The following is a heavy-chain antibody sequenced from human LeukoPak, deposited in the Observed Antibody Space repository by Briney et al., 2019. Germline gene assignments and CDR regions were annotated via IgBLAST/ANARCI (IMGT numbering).Heavy chain of an antibody. CDR1: GYSISSGYY. J-gene: IGHJ6*03. Sequence: SETLSLTCTVSGYSISSGYYWGWIRQPAGKGLEWIGRIYTSGSTNYNPSLKSRVTMSVDTSKNQFSLKLSSVTAADTAVYYCARDLSVRGFYYMDVWGKGTTVTVSS. CDR2: IYTSGST. D-gene: IGHD3-10*01. V-gene: IGHV4-4*07. CDR3: ARDLSVRGFYYMDV.